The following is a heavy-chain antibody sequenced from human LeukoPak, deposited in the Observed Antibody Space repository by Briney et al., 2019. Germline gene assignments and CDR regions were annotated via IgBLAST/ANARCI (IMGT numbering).Heavy chain of an antibody. V-gene: IGHV4-61*05. J-gene: IGHJ4*02. CDR2: IYYSGST. CDR3: ARHGGIVAPLRY. D-gene: IGHD2-21*01. Sequence: SETLSLTCTVSGDSISRSSYYWSWIRQPPGKGLERIGYIYYSGSTNYNPSLKSRVTISVDTSKNQFSLKLNSVTAADTAVYYCARHGGIVAPLRYWGQGTLVTVSS. CDR1: GDSISRSSYY.